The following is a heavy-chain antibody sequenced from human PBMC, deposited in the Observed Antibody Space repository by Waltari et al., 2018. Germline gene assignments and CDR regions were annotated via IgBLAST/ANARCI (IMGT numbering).Heavy chain of an antibody. CDR1: GFTFSRYG. CDR2: IWYDGSNK. V-gene: IGHV3-33*01. Sequence: QVQPVESGGGGVQPGGSLRLPCCASGFTFSRYGMHWGRQAPGKGRGWVAVIWYDGSNKYYADSVKGRFTISRDNSKNTLYLQMNSLRAEDTAVYYCARDRNRGYSFDYWGQGTLVTVSS. J-gene: IGHJ4*02. CDR3: ARDRNRGYSFDY. D-gene: IGHD7-27*01.